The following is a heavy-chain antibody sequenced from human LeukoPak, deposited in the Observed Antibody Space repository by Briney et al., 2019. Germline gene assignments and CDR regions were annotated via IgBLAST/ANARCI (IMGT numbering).Heavy chain of an antibody. CDR2: IYYSGIT. CDR3: ARDPNYDILTGYPTP. CDR1: GGSISSYY. Sequence: AETLSLTCTVSGGSISSYYWSWIRQPPGKGLEWIGYIYYSGITNYNPSLKSRVTISVDMSKNQFSLKLSSVTAADTAVYYCARDPNYDILTGYPTPWGQGTLVTVSS. D-gene: IGHD3-9*01. V-gene: IGHV4-59*12. J-gene: IGHJ5*02.